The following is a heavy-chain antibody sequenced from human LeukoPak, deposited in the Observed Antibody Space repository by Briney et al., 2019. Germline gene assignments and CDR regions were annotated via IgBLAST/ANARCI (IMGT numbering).Heavy chain of an antibody. V-gene: IGHV4-38-2*01. D-gene: IGHD3/OR15-3a*01. CDR3: ASPRTGYYIDY. Sequence: PSETLSLTCAVSGYSFSSGYYWGWIRQPPGKGLEWIGSIYHSGSTYYNPSLKSRVTISVDTSKNQFSLKLSPVTAADTAVYYCASPRTGYYIDYWGQGTLVTVSS. CDR2: IYHSGST. J-gene: IGHJ4*02. CDR1: GYSFSSGYY.